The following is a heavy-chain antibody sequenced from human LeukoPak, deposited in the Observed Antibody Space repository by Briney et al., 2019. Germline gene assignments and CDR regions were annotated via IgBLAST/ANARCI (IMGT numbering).Heavy chain of an antibody. CDR2: ISYDGSNK. Sequence: PGGSLRLSCAASGFTFSSYGMHWVRQAPGKGLEWVAVISYDGSNKYYADSVKGRFTISRDNSKNTLYLQMNSLRAEDTAVYYCAKGPDMVRGGDWFDPWGQGTLVTVSS. D-gene: IGHD3-10*01. J-gene: IGHJ5*02. CDR3: AKGPDMVRGGDWFDP. CDR1: GFTFSSYG. V-gene: IGHV3-30*18.